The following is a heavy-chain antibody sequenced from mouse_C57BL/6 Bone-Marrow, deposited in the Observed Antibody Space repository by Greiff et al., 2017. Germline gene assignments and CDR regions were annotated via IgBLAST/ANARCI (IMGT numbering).Heavy chain of an antibody. V-gene: IGHV5-12*01. CDR2: ISNGGGST. CDR3: ARRATTVVGGFDY. CDR1: GFTFSDYY. D-gene: IGHD1-1*01. J-gene: IGHJ2*01. Sequence: DVKLVESGGGLVQPGGSLKLSCAASGFTFSDYYMYWVRQTPEKRLEWVAYISNGGGSTYYPDTVKGRFTISRDNAKNTLYLQMSRLKSEDTAMYYCARRATTVVGGFDYWGQGTTLTVSS.